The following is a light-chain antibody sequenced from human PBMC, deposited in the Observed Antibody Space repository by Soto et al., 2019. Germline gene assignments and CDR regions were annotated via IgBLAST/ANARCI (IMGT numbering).Light chain of an antibody. CDR3: GSFTSSSTILA. Sequence: QSVLTQPASVSGSPGQSITISCTGTSSDIGGYIYVSWYQQHPGKAPKLMIYDVTNRPSGVSDRFSGSKSGNTASLTISGLQAEDEADYYCGSFTSSSTILAFGGGTKLTVL. CDR2: DVT. CDR1: SSDIGGYIY. J-gene: IGLJ2*01. V-gene: IGLV2-14*03.